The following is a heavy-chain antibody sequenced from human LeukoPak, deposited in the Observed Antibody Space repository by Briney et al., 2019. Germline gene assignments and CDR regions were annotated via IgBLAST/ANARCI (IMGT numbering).Heavy chain of an antibody. Sequence: PGGSLRLSCAASGFTVTSNYMSWVRQAPGKGLEWVSLIYNDGSRTYYADSVRGRFTISRDTSEGTVYLQMDSLRPEDTAVYYCARKSRDGYNGFDYWGQGTLVTVSS. D-gene: IGHD5-24*01. CDR1: GFTVTSNY. J-gene: IGHJ4*02. CDR2: IYNDGSRT. CDR3: ARKSRDGYNGFDY. V-gene: IGHV3-53*01.